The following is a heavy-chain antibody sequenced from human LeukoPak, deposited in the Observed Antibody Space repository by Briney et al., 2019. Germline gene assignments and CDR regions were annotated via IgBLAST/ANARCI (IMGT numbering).Heavy chain of an antibody. V-gene: IGHV1-69*05. CDR3: ARGSYCSGGSCYFNWFDP. CDR2: IMPIFGTA. Sequence: GSSVKVSCKASGGTFSSYAISWVRQAPGQGLEWMGGIMPIFGTANYAQKFQGRVTITTDESTSTAYMELSSLRSEDTAVYYCARGSYCSGGSCYFNWFDPWGQGTLVTVSS. CDR1: GGTFSSYA. D-gene: IGHD2-15*01. J-gene: IGHJ5*02.